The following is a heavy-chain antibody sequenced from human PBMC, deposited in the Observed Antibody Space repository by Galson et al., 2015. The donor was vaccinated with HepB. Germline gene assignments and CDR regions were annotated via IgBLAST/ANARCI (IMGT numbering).Heavy chain of an antibody. D-gene: IGHD2-2*03. CDR1: GYSISSGYY. CDR3: ARDLDIVVVPAEFDY. J-gene: IGHJ4*02. Sequence: TLSLTCTVSGYSISSGYYWGWIRQPPGKGLEWIGSIYHSGSTYYNPSLKSRVTISVDTSKNQFSLKLSSVTAADTAVYYCARDLDIVVVPAEFDYWGQGILVTVSS. CDR2: IYHSGST. V-gene: IGHV4-38-2*02.